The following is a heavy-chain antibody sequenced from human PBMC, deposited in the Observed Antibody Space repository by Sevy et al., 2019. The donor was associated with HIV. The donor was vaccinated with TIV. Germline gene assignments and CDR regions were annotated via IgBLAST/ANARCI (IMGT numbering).Heavy chain of an antibody. Sequence: GGSLRLSCTTSGFTFGDYAMDWFRQAPGKALEWVGFIRTTASGGTTDYAASVKGTFIISRDDSKSIAYLQMNSLKTEDTAVYYCTRSFSVTWYPHYWGQGTLVTVSS. D-gene: IGHD6-13*01. J-gene: IGHJ4*02. V-gene: IGHV3-49*03. CDR2: IRTTASGGTT. CDR1: GFTFGDYA. CDR3: TRSFSVTWYPHY.